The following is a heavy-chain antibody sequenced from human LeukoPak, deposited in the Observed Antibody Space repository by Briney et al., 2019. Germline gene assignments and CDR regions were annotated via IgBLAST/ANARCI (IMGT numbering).Heavy chain of an antibody. V-gene: IGHV4-34*01. CDR1: GGSFSGYY. D-gene: IGHD2-21*01. CDR3: ARNSEHLAHYFDY. Sequence: PSETLSLTCAVYGGSFSGYYWSWIRQPPGKGLEWIGEINHSGSTNYNPSLKSRVTISVDTSKNQFSLKLSSVTAADTAVYYCARNSEHLAHYFDYWGQGTLVTVSS. CDR2: INHSGST. J-gene: IGHJ4*02.